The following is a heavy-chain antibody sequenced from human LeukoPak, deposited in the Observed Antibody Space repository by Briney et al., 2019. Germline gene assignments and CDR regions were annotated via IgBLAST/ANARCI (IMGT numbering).Heavy chain of an antibody. D-gene: IGHD1-26*01. V-gene: IGHV4-4*07. CDR1: GDSISAFY. CDR3: ARDRSGSFYDY. Sequence: PSETLSLTCTVSGDSISAFYWGWIRQPAGKELEWIGRIHGSGSSNYNPSLKSRVTMSVDTSKNQFSLKLTSMIAADTAIYYCARDRSGSFYDYWGQGTLVTVSS. J-gene: IGHJ4*02. CDR2: IHGSGSS.